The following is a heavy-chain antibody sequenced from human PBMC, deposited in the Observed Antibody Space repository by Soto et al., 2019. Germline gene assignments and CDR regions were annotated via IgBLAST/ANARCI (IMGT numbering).Heavy chain of an antibody. D-gene: IGHD1-1*01. CDR1: GESFSGYY. CDR2: INHGGST. V-gene: IGHV4-34*01. Sequence: QVQLQQWGAGLLKPSETLSLTCAVSGESFSGYYWTWIRQSPGKGLEWIGEINHGGSTNYNPSLKSRVTISGDTSNSQSSLRLTSVTATDTAVYYCARGGRTIATAGTFAYWGQGTLVTVSS. J-gene: IGHJ4*02. CDR3: ARGGRTIATAGTFAY.